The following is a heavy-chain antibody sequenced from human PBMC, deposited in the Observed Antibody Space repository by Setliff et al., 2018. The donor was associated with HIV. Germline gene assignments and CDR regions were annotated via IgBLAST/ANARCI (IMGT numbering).Heavy chain of an antibody. V-gene: IGHV4-4*02. Sequence: PSETLSLTCAVSGGSISSDNWWTWVRQPPGKGLEWIGEIYHSEYTNYNPSLESRLTISVDTSRNQFSLRLSSVTAADTAVYYCARAPTGVTNAFDIWGQGTMVTVSS. CDR1: GGSISSDNW. J-gene: IGHJ3*02. CDR2: IYHSEYT. CDR3: ARAPTGVTNAFDI. D-gene: IGHD2-8*02.